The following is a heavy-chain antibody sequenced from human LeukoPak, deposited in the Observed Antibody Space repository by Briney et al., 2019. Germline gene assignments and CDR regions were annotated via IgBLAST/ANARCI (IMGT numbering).Heavy chain of an antibody. CDR1: GFTFVSYS. Sequence: GGSLRLSCAASGFTFVSYSFNWVRQAPGEGLEWVSSINTVGSYIYYADSVKGRFTISRDNSKNTLYLHMNSLRAEDTAVYYCAKDGYTSSLIHPGATEFDFWGQGTLVTVSS. D-gene: IGHD6-6*01. J-gene: IGHJ4*02. V-gene: IGHV3-21*04. CDR3: AKDGYTSSLIHPGATEFDF. CDR2: INTVGSYI.